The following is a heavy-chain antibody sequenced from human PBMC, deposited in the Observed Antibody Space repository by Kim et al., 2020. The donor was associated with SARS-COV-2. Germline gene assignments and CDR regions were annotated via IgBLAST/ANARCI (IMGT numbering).Heavy chain of an antibody. J-gene: IGHJ6*02. D-gene: IGHD3-16*01. CDR2: INPDSGGT. V-gene: IGHV1-2*05. CDR3: ARGVLEDYYGMDV. Sequence: ASVKVSCKASGYTFTGYSMHWVRQAPGQGLEWMGRINPDSGGTNYAQKFQGRVTMTRDTSISTAYMELSRLRSDDTVVYYCARGVLEDYYGMDVWGQGTTVTVSS. CDR1: GYTFTGYS.